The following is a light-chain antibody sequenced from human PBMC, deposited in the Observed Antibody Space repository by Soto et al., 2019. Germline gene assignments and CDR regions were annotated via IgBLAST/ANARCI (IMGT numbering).Light chain of an antibody. CDR1: QSVSSY. CDR3: QQRSNWPPT. CDR2: DAS. V-gene: IGKV3-11*01. J-gene: IGKJ4*01. Sequence: EIVLTQSPATLSFSPGERATLSCRASQSVSSYLAWYQQKPGQAPRLLIYDASNRATGSPARFSGSGSGTDFTLTISSLAPEDFAVYYCQQRSNWPPTFGGGTKVEIK.